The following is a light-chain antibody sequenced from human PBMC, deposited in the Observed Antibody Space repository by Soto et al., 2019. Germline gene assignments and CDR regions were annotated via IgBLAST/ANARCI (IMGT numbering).Light chain of an antibody. J-gene: IGLJ1*01. CDR2: QVT. V-gene: IGLV2-14*01. CDR3: NSYSSTSFYV. Sequence: QSARAQPASVSVSPGQSITISCTGSGSDIATFNYVSWYQQYPGKAPKLLIYQVTSRASGVSHRFSGSKSGNTAALTISGLQPEDEAEYYCNSYSSTSFYVFGTGTKVTVL. CDR1: GSDIATFNY.